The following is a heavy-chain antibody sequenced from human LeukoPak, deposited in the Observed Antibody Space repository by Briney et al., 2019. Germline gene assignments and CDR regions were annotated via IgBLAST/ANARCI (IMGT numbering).Heavy chain of an antibody. D-gene: IGHD2-2*02. V-gene: IGHV4-31*03. Sequence: PSETLSLTCTVSGGSISSGGYYWSWIRQHPGKGLEWIGYIYYSGSTYYNPSLKSRVTISVDTSKNQFSLKLSSVTAADTAVYYCAREGAVVVPAAIRFSRGFDPWGQGTLVTVSS. CDR3: AREGAVVVPAAIRFSRGFDP. CDR2: IYYSGST. J-gene: IGHJ5*02. CDR1: GGSISSGGYY.